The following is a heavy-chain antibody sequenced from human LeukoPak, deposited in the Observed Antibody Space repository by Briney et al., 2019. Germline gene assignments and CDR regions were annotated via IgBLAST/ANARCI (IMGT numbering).Heavy chain of an antibody. V-gene: IGHV4-34*01. J-gene: IGHJ4*02. D-gene: IGHD2-15*01. CDR1: GGSISSYY. Sequence: PSETLSLTCTVSGGSISSYYWSWIRQPPGKGLEWIGEINHSGSTNYNPSLKSRVTISVDTSKNQFSLKLSSVTAADTAVYYCARGTSYCSGGSCYSNNAPFDYWGQGTLVTVSS. CDR3: ARGTSYCSGGSCYSNNAPFDY. CDR2: INHSGST.